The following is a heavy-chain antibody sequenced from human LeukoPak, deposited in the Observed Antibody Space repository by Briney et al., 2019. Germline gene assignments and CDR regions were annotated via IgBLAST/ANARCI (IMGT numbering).Heavy chain of an antibody. CDR3: AELGITMIGGV. V-gene: IGHV3-21*01. J-gene: IGHJ6*04. CDR1: GFTFSSYS. Sequence: PGGSLRLSCAASGFTFSSYSMNWVRQAPGKGLEWVSSISSSSTYIHYADSVKGRFTISRDNAKNSLYLQMNSLRAEDTAVYYCAELGITMIGGVWGKGTTVTISS. CDR2: ISSSSTYI. D-gene: IGHD3-10*02.